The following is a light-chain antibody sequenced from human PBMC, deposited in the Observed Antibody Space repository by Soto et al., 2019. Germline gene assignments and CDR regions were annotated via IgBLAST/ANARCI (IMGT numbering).Light chain of an antibody. CDR2: KAS. J-gene: IGKJ1*01. Sequence: DIQMTQSPSTLSGSVGDRVTITCRASQTINTWLAWYQQKPGEAPKLLIYKASSLEGGVPSRFSGSGSGTEFTLTISGLQPDDFATYYCQQYHNYWTFGQGTKVDIK. V-gene: IGKV1-5*03. CDR1: QTINTW. CDR3: QQYHNYWT.